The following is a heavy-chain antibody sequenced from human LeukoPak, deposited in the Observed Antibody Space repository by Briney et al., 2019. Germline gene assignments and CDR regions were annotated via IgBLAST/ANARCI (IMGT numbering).Heavy chain of an antibody. CDR1: GFTFSSYA. V-gene: IGHV3-30*04. Sequence: GGSLRLSCAASGFTFSSYAMHWVRQAPGKGLEWVAVISYDGSNKYYADSVKGRFTISRGNSKNTLYLQMNSLRAEDTAVYYCARDQTYYYDSSGYLFDYWGQGTLVTVSS. J-gene: IGHJ4*02. D-gene: IGHD3-22*01. CDR3: ARDQTYYYDSSGYLFDY. CDR2: ISYDGSNK.